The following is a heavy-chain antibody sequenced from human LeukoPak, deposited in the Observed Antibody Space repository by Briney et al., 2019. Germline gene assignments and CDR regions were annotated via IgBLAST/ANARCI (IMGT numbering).Heavy chain of an antibody. CDR1: RLASCKDG. V-gene: IGHV3-23*01. D-gene: IGHD2-8*01. J-gene: IGHJ4*02. CDR2: ITISGKTA. CDR3: AKRGCGTNGCSYYFDY. Sequence: RLASCKDGMCSFVEAVWIRKKRVSGITISGKTAYYADSVKGRFTISRDNFKNTPYLQMNSLRAEDTAVYYCAKRGCGTNGCSYYFDYWGQGTLVTVSS.